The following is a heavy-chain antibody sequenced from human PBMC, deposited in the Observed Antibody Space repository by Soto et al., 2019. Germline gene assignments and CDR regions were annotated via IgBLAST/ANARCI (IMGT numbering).Heavy chain of an antibody. Sequence: GGSLRLSCAASGFTFSNFEMHWVRQAPGKGLEWVSYINTAGSTKYYAESVKGRFTISRDNARNSLFLQMNSLRAEDTAVYYCARAECSNPNCLTAYYSYGWTSGAKGPRSPSP. CDR3: ARAECSNPNCLTAYYSYGWTS. D-gene: IGHD2-2*01. CDR1: GFTFSNFE. V-gene: IGHV3-48*03. J-gene: IGHJ6*02. CDR2: INTAGSTK.